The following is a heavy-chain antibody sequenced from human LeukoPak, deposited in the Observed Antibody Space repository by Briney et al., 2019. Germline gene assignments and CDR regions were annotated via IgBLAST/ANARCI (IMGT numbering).Heavy chain of an antibody. V-gene: IGHV3-30*04. Sequence: GGSLRLSCAASGFTFSSHSIHWVRQAPGKGLDWVAFIWYDGSNKYHTDSVKGRFTISRDTSKNTVYLQMNSLRVEDTAMYYCARGDWGMYYFDYWGQGTLVTVSS. CDR2: IWYDGSNK. D-gene: IGHD7-27*01. CDR1: GFTFSSHS. J-gene: IGHJ4*02. CDR3: ARGDWGMYYFDY.